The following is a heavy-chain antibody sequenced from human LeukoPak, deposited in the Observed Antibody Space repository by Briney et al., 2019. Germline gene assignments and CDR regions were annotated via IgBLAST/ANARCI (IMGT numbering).Heavy chain of an antibody. CDR2: IYPGDSDT. CDR3: ARHEVVPPDDAFDI. Sequence: GESLQVSCPGSGYIFTNYWIGWVRQMPGKRLEWMGIIYPGDSDTRYSPSFQGQVTISADKSISTAYLQWSSLKASDTAMYYCARHEVVPPDDAFDIWGQGTMVTVSS. V-gene: IGHV5-51*01. CDR1: GYIFTNYW. J-gene: IGHJ3*02. D-gene: IGHD4-23*01.